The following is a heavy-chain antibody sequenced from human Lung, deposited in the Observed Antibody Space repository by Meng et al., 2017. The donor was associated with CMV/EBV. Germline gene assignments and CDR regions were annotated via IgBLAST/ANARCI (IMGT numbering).Heavy chain of an antibody. V-gene: IGHV4-59*01. D-gene: IGHD3-3*01. CDR3: ARVSGYYYYGMDV. J-gene: IGHJ6*04. Sequence: SETLSLTCTVSGGSISSYYWSWIQQPPGKGLEWIGYIYYSGSTNYNPSLKSRVTISVDTSKNQFSLKLSSVTAEDTAVYYCARVSGYYYYGMDVWGEGTTVTVSS. CDR1: GGSISSYY. CDR2: IYYSGST.